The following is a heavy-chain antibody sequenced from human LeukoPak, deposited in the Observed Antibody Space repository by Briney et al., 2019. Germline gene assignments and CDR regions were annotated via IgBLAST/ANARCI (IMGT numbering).Heavy chain of an antibody. D-gene: IGHD3-9*01. CDR1: GFIFRNYA. CDR3: AKWGDYDILTGYYVSDF. J-gene: IGHJ4*02. Sequence: GGSLRLSCAASGFIFRNYAMSWVRQAPGKGLEWVSAITGSGDTTYYADSVKGRFTVSRDNSKNTLYVEMNTLRAEDTAVYYCAKWGDYDILTGYYVSDFWGQGTLVTASS. V-gene: IGHV3-23*01. CDR2: ITGSGDTT.